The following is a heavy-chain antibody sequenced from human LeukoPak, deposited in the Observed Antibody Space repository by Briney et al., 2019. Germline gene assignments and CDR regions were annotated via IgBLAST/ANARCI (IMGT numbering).Heavy chain of an antibody. J-gene: IGHJ4*02. CDR2: INPNSGGT. CDR3: ARDTNRYCGGDRYSHDY. CDR1: GYTFTGYY. V-gene: IGHV1-2*02. D-gene: IGHD2-21*02. Sequence: ASVKVSCKASGYTFTGYYMHWVRQAPGQGLEWMGWINPNSGGTNYAQKFQGRVTMTRDTSISTAYMELSRLRSDDTAVYYCARDTNRYCGGDRYSHDYWGQGTLVTVSS.